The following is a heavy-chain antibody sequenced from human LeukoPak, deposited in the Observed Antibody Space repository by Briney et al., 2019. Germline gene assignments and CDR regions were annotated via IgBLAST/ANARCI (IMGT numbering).Heavy chain of an antibody. CDR3: AKGYYYDSSGYYWNRGPADY. Sequence: GGTLRLSCAASGFTFSSYGMSWVRQAPGKGLEWVSAISGSAGSTYYADSVKGRFTISRDNSKNTLYLQMNSLRAEDTAVYYCAKGYYYDSSGYYWNRGPADYWGQGTLVTVSS. D-gene: IGHD3-22*01. V-gene: IGHV3-23*01. J-gene: IGHJ4*02. CDR2: ISGSAGST. CDR1: GFTFSSYG.